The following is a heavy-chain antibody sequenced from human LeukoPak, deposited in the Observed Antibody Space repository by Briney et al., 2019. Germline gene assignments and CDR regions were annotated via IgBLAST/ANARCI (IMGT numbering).Heavy chain of an antibody. J-gene: IGHJ4*02. Sequence: SETLSLTCTVSGGSVSSDNYYWGWIRQPPGKGLEWIGYIFYSGTTNYNPSLKSRVTISVDTSKNQFSLNLSSVTAADTAVYYCARGPTMTTDYWGQGTLVTVSS. CDR1: GGSVSSDNYY. CDR2: IFYSGTT. D-gene: IGHD4-17*01. V-gene: IGHV4-61*01. CDR3: ARGPTMTTDY.